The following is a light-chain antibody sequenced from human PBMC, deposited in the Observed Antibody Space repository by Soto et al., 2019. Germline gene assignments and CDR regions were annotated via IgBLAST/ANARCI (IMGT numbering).Light chain of an antibody. J-gene: IGLJ1*01. Sequence: SYELTQPPSVSVAPGQTARITCGGSNIGSKSVHWYQQKPGQAPVLVVYDNTDRPSGIPERLSGSNSGKTATLAISRVEAGDEADYYCQVWDTRSDHYVFGTGTKVTVL. CDR2: DNT. CDR3: QVWDTRSDHYV. CDR1: NIGSKS. V-gene: IGLV3-21*02.